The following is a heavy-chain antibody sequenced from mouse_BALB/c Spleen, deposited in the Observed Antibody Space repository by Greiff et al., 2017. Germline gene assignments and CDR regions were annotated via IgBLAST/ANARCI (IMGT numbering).Heavy chain of an antibody. V-gene: IGHV7-3*02. CDR2: IRNKANGYTT. Sequence: EVQLVESGGGLVQPGGSLRLSCATSGFTFTDYYMSWVRQPPGKALEWLGFIRNKANGYTTEYSASVKGRFTISRDNSQSILYLQMNTLRAEDTATYYCARSLLRPYYFAYWGQGTTLTVSS. CDR3: ARSLLRPYYFAY. J-gene: IGHJ2*01. D-gene: IGHD1-2*01. CDR1: GFTFTDYY.